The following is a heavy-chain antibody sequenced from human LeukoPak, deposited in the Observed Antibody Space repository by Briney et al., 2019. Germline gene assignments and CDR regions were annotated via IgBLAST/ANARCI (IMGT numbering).Heavy chain of an antibody. CDR1: AFTFDDYG. D-gene: IGHD3-10*01. CDR3: ARLDYYGSGSYYNDYYYMDV. CDR2: INWNGGST. V-gene: IGHV3-20*04. Sequence: GGSMRLSCAASAFTFDDYGMSWVRQAPGKGLEWVSGINWNGGSTGYADSVKGRFTISRDNAKNSLYLQMNSLRAEDTALYYCARLDYYGSGSYYNDYYYMDVWGKGTTVTVSS. J-gene: IGHJ6*03.